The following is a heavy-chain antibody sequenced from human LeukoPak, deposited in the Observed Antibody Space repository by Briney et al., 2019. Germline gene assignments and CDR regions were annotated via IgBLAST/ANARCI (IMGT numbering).Heavy chain of an antibody. CDR1: GGSISSYY. V-gene: IGHV4-4*08. Sequence: SETLSLTCIVSGGSISSYYWSWIRQPPGKGLEWIGYVHDSGSTKYNPSVKSRVTISVDTSKNQFSLKLSSVTAADTAVYYCARGVVVVRDAFDIWGQGTMVTVSS. CDR3: ARGVVVVRDAFDI. CDR2: VHDSGST. D-gene: IGHD3-22*01. J-gene: IGHJ3*02.